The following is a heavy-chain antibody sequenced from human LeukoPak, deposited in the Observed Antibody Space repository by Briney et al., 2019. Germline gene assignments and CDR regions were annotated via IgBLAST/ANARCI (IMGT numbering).Heavy chain of an antibody. CDR3: AREGSEWELRPSFDY. Sequence: GGSLRLSCGASGFTFSSYWMHWVRQAPGKGLVWVSRINNDGSSTSYADSVQGRFTISRDNAKNTLYLQMNSLRAEDTALYYCAREGSEWELRPSFDYWGQGTLVTVSS. J-gene: IGHJ4*02. D-gene: IGHD1-26*01. V-gene: IGHV3-74*01. CDR1: GFTFSSYW. CDR2: INNDGSST.